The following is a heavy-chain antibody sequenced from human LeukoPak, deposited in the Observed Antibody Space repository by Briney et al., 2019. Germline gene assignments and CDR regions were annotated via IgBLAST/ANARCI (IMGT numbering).Heavy chain of an antibody. J-gene: IGHJ4*02. CDR2: INPGRGNT. D-gene: IGHD7-27*01. CDR3: ARDRDWGSSDPFDY. Sequence: VASVKVSCKASGYTFTSYYMHWVRQVPGQGLEWMGIINPGRGNTNYAQNFHGRVTLTRDTSTSTIYMELSGLRSEDTAVYYCARDRDWGSSDPFDYWGQGTLVTVSS. V-gene: IGHV1-46*01. CDR1: GYTFTSYY.